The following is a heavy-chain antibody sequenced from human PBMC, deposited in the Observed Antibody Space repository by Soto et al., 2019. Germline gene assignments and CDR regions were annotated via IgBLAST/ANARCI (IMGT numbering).Heavy chain of an antibody. J-gene: IGHJ4*02. CDR2: ISYDGSNK. V-gene: IGHV3-30*18. Sequence: QVQLVESGGGVVQPGRSLRLSCAASGFTFSSYGMHWVRQAPGKGLEWVAVISYDGSNKYYADSVKGRFTISRDNSKNTLYLQMNSLRAEDTAVYYCAKSADYGDDYFDYWGQGTLVTVSS. CDR3: AKSADYGDDYFDY. CDR1: GFTFSSYG. D-gene: IGHD4-17*01.